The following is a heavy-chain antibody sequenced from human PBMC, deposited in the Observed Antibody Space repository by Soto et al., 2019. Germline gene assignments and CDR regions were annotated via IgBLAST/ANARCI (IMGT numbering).Heavy chain of an antibody. J-gene: IGHJ6*03. V-gene: IGHV3-23*01. CDR2: ISGSGGST. CDR1: GFTFSSYA. D-gene: IGHD3-3*01. CDR3: AKDVYEGTPPFDYCYYMDV. Sequence: GGSLRLSCAASGFTFSSYAMSWVRQAPGKGLEWVSAISGSGGSTYYADSVKGRFTISRDNSKNTLYLQMNSLRAEDTAVYYCAKDVYEGTPPFDYCYYMDVWGKGTTVTVSS.